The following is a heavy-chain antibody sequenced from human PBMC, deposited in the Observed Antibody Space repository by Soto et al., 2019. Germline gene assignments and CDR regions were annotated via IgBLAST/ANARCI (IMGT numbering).Heavy chain of an antibody. J-gene: IGHJ6*02. CDR2: ISGSGGST. D-gene: IGHD5-12*01. V-gene: IGHV3-23*01. Sequence: GGSLRLSCAASGFTFSSYAMSWVRQAPGKGLEWVSAISGSGGSTYYADSVKGRFTISRDNSKNTLYLQMNSLRAEDTAVYYWAKFRGGAERWLQYYYYGMDVWGQGTTVTVSS. CDR3: AKFRGGAERWLQYYYYGMDV. CDR1: GFTFSSYA.